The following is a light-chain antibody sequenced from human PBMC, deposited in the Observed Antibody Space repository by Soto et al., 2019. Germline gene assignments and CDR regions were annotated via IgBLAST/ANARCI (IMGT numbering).Light chain of an antibody. J-gene: IGLJ1*01. CDR3: SSYTTSRTLV. CDR2: EVT. V-gene: IGLV2-14*01. CDR1: SSDIGGYNY. Sequence: QSVLTQPASVSGSPGQSITISCTGTSSDIGGYNYVSWYQQHPDKAPKLMIFEVTKRPSGVSNRFSGSKSGNTASLTISGLQAEDEADYYCSSYTTSRTLVFGTGTKVTVL.